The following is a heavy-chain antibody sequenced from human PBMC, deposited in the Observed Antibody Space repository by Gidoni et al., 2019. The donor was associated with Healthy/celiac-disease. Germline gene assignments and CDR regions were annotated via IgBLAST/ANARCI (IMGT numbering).Heavy chain of an antibody. Sequence: QVQLQESGPGLVKPSGTLSLTCAVSGGSLSSSNWWSWVRQPPGQGLELFGEIYQSGSTNYNPSLKSRVTISVDKSKNQFSLKLSSVTAADTAVYYCARAHYYGSGNAFDIWGQGTMVTVSS. CDR3: ARAHYYGSGNAFDI. V-gene: IGHV4-4*02. J-gene: IGHJ3*02. D-gene: IGHD3-10*01. CDR2: IYQSGST. CDR1: GGSLSSSNW.